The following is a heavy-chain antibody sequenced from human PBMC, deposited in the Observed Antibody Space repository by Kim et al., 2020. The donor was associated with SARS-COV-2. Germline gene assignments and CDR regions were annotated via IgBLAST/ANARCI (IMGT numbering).Heavy chain of an antibody. CDR1: GFTFSSYW. D-gene: IGHD2-21*01. V-gene: IGHV3-7*03. Sequence: GGSLRLSCAASGFTFSSYWMSWVRQAPGKGLEWVANIKQDGSEKYYVDSVKGRFTVSRDNPKNSLYLQMNSLRAEDTAVYFCARERSNRWRFTYHYFYAMDVWGQGTSVTVSS. CDR2: IKQDGSEK. CDR3: ARERSNRWRFTYHYFYAMDV. J-gene: IGHJ6*02.